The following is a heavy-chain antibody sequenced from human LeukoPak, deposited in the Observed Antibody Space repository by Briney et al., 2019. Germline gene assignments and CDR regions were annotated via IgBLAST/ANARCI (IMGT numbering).Heavy chain of an antibody. D-gene: IGHD2-2*02. CDR3: ARGRYCSSTSCYTLPQDDY. V-gene: IGHV7-4-1*02. CDR1: GYTFTSYA. J-gene: IGHJ4*02. Sequence: GASVKVSCKASGYTFTSYAMNWVRPAPGQGLEWMGWINTNTGNPTYAQGFTGRFVFSLDTSVSTAYLQISSLKAEDTAVYYCARGRYCSSTSCYTLPQDDYWGQGTLVTVSS. CDR2: INTNTGNP.